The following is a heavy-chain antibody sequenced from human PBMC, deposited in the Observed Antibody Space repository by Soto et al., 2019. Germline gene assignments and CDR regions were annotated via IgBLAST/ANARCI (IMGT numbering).Heavy chain of an antibody. CDR1: GGSFRGFY. CDR3: ARPHDLWGRRLQPTVS. CDR2: INHVGIT. J-gene: IGHJ5*02. V-gene: IGHV4-34*01. D-gene: IGHD3-3*01. Sequence: SETLSLTCAVSGGSFRGFYWTWIRQSPGKGLEWLGDINHVGITNYNPSLKSRVSIPVDTSKSQFSLKLSSVTAADTGVYYCARPHDLWGRRLQPTVSWGQETLVTV.